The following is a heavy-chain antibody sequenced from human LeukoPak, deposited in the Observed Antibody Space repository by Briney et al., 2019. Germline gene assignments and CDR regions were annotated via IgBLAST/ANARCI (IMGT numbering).Heavy chain of an antibody. CDR2: IYTSGST. J-gene: IGHJ4*02. D-gene: IGHD4-17*01. V-gene: IGHV4-61*02. CDR1: GGSISSGSYY. Sequence: SETLSLTCTVSGGSISSGSYYWSWIRQPAGKGLEWIGRIYTSGSTNYNPSFKSRVTISVDTSKNQFSLKLSSVTAADTAVYYCAREVHGDIDYWGQGDLVTVSS. CDR3: AREVHGDIDY.